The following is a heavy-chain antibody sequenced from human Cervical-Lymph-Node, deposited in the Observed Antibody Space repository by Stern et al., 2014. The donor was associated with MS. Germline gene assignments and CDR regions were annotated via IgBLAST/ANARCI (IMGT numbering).Heavy chain of an antibody. D-gene: IGHD4-17*01. Sequence: QVQLHESGPGLVKPSETLSLTCSVSGGSVRSGTYYWRWFRQPPGTGLEWLGYVSYSGSTNDNPSLDSRATISVDTSKNQFSLTLSSVTAADTAVYYCARGRGINGDYYYFDDWGQGTLVPVSS. CDR2: VSYSGST. J-gene: IGHJ4*02. V-gene: IGHV4-61*01. CDR3: ARGRGINGDYYYFDD. CDR1: GGSVRSGTYY.